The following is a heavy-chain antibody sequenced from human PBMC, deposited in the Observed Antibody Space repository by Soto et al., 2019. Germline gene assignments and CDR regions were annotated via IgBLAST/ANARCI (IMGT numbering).Heavy chain of an antibody. V-gene: IGHV3-23*01. CDR3: VKEDSFLGPRYFDV. CDR1: GFTFSGYA. J-gene: IGHJ2*01. Sequence: EEQLLESGGGLIQPGGSLRLACASSGFTFSGYAMTWVRQAPGKGLEWVSSISFSDGGTYYADSVKGRLTISRDNSKNTLFLQLNRLRVEDTADFDGVKEDSFLGPRYFDVCGRGTLVTVSS. D-gene: IGHD3-3*01. CDR2: ISFSDGGT.